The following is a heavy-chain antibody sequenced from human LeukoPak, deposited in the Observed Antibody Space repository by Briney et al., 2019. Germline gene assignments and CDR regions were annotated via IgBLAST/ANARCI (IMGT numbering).Heavy chain of an antibody. CDR1: GDSFSGFY. CDR3: ARGPLGYCSTSSCHGPDY. CDR2: INHSGST. Sequence: SETLSLTCAVYGDSFSGFYWSWIRQPPGKGLEWIGEINHSGSTNYNPSLKSRVTISADTSKNQFSLRLSSVTTADTAVYYCARGPLGYCSTSSCHGPDYWGQGTLVTVSS. D-gene: IGHD2-2*01. V-gene: IGHV4-34*01. J-gene: IGHJ4*02.